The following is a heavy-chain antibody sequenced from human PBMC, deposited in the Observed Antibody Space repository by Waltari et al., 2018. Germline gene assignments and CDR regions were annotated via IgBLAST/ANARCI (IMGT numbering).Heavy chain of an antibody. D-gene: IGHD3-3*01. J-gene: IGHJ4*02. CDR3: ARRQNYDFWSGTRTFDY. Sequence: GSIYYSGSTYYNPSLKSRVTISVDTSKNQFSLKLSSVTAADTAVYYCARRQNYDFWSGTRTFDYWGQGTLVTVSS. CDR2: IYYSGST. V-gene: IGHV4-39*01.